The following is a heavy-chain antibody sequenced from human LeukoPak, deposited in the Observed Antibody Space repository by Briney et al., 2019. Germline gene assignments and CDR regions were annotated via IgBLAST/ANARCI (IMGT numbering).Heavy chain of an antibody. D-gene: IGHD2-8*01. CDR3: ARPMAGSGGYYYDDMDV. V-gene: IGHV5-10-1*01. J-gene: IGHJ6*02. CDR1: GYSFTSYW. CDR2: IDPSDSYT. Sequence: GESLRISCKGSGYSFTSYWISWVRQMPGKGLEWMGSIDPSDSYTNYSPSFHGHVTISADKSISTAYLQWSSLKASDTATYYCARPMAGSGGYYYDDMDVWCQGTTVTVSS.